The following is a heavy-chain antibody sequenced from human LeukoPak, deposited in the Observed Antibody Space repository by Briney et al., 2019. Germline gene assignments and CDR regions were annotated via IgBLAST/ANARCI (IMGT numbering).Heavy chain of an antibody. D-gene: IGHD4-17*01. J-gene: IGHJ3*02. CDR2: ISSSSSTI. V-gene: IGHV3-48*01. Sequence: PGGSLRLSCAASGFTFSSYSMNWVRQAPGKGLEWVSYISSSSSTIYYADSVKGRFTISRDNAKNSLYLQMNSLRAEDTAVYYCARVVVYGDYNTFDIWGQGTMVTVSS. CDR3: ARVVVYGDYNTFDI. CDR1: GFTFSSYS.